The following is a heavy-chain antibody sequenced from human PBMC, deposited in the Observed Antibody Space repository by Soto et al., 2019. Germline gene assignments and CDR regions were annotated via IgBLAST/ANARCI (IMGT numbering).Heavy chain of an antibody. CDR1: GYTFTSYY. Sequence: ASVKVSCKASGYTFTSYYMHWVRQAPGQGLEWMGIINPSGGSTSYAQKFQGRVTMTRDTSTSTVYMELSSLRSEDTAVYYCARGVLRYFDWLWGFDPWGQGTLVTVSS. D-gene: IGHD3-9*01. V-gene: IGHV1-46*03. CDR2: INPSGGST. CDR3: ARGVLRYFDWLWGFDP. J-gene: IGHJ5*02.